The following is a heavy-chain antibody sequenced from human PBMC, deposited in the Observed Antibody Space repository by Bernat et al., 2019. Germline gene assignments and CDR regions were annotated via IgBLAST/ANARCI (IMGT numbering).Heavy chain of an antibody. CDR2: ISYDGSNK. D-gene: IGHD4-17*01. CDR3: ARELITVTTNLGYYYGMDV. V-gene: IGHV3-30-3*01. J-gene: IGHJ6*02. Sequence: QVQLVESGGGVVQPGRSLRLSCAASGFTFSSYAMHWVRQAPGKGLEWVAVISYDGSNKYYADSVKGRFTISRDNSKNTLYLQMNSLRAEDTAVYYCARELITVTTNLGYYYGMDVWGQGTTVTVSS. CDR1: GFTFSSYA.